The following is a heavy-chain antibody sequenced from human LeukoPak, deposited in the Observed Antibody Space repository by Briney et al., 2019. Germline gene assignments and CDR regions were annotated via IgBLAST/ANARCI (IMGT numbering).Heavy chain of an antibody. Sequence: SQTLSLTCTVSGGSISGGSYYWSWIRQPAGRGLEYIGRVYSSGTTTYNPSLKSRVTVSRDTSKNQLFLKLRSVTAADTAVYYCARANGYYYYMDVWGKGTTVTVSS. V-gene: IGHV4-61*02. CDR2: VYSSGTT. D-gene: IGHD4/OR15-4a*01. J-gene: IGHJ6*03. CDR1: GGSISGGSYY. CDR3: ARANGYYYYMDV.